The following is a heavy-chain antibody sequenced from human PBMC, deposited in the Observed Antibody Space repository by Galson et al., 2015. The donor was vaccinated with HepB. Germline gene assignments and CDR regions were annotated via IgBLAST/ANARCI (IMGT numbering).Heavy chain of an antibody. CDR1: GYNFASFW. V-gene: IGHV5-10-1*01. Sequence: QSGAEVKKPGESLKISCKGSGYNFASFWIGWVRQMPGKGLEWMGRIDPSDSYTNYSPSFQGHVTISADKSISTAYLQWSSLKASDTAMYYCARHLEMASRDAFDIWGQGTMVTVSS. CDR2: IDPSDSYT. CDR3: ARHLEMASRDAFDI. J-gene: IGHJ3*02. D-gene: IGHD5-24*01.